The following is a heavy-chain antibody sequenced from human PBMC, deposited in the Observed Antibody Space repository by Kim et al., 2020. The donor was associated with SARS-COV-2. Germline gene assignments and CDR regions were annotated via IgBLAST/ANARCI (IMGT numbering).Heavy chain of an antibody. CDR2: IYYSGST. J-gene: IGHJ2*01. V-gene: IGHV4-31*03. D-gene: IGHD3-22*01. CDR1: GGSISSGGYY. CDR3: ARVGITMIVVVSYFDL. Sequence: SETLSFTCTVSGGSISSGGYYWSWIRQPPGKGLEWIGYIYYSGSTYYNPSLKSRVTISVDTSKNQFSLKLSSVTAADTAVYYCARVGITMIVVVSYFDLWGRGTLVTVSS.